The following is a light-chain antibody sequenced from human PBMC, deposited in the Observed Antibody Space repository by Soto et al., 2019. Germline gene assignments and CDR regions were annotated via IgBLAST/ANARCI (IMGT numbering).Light chain of an antibody. J-gene: IGKJ3*01. Sequence: EIVMTQSPATLSLSPGQRATLSCRASETLSSGSLAWYQQKPGQAPRLLISNASRRATGTPDRLSGSGSGTDFTLTISRLEPEDFAVYFCQQYGRSPVTFGPGTKVDIK. V-gene: IGKV3-20*01. CDR2: NAS. CDR1: ETLSSGS. CDR3: QQYGRSPVT.